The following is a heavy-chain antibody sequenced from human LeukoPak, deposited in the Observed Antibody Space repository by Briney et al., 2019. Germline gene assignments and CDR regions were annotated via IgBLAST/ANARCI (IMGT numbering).Heavy chain of an antibody. CDR2: IYYSGST. CDR1: GGSISSYY. J-gene: IGHJ4*02. V-gene: IGHV4-59*08. CDR3: ASSGWYVDYFDY. Sequence: PSETLSLTCAISGGSISSYYWSWIRQPPGKGLEWIGYIYYSGSTNYNPSLKSRVTISVDTSKNQFSLKLSSVTAADTAVYYCASSGWYVDYFDYWGQGTLVTVSS. D-gene: IGHD6-19*01.